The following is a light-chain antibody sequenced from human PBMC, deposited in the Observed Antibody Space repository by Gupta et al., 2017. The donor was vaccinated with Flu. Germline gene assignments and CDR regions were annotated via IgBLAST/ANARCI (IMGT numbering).Light chain of an antibody. Sequence: SLSASVGDRVTIPCRAIQSISSYLNWYQQKPGKAPKLLIYAASSLQSGVPSRFSGSGSGTDFTLTISSLQPEDFATYYCQQSYSTPPGLTFGGGTKVEIK. CDR2: AAS. CDR3: QQSYSTPPGLT. CDR1: QSISSY. J-gene: IGKJ4*01. V-gene: IGKV1-39*01.